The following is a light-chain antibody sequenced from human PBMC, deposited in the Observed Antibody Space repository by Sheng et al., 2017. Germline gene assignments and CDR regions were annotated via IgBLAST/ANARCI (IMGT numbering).Light chain of an antibody. CDR2: AVN. J-gene: IGLJ1*01. Sequence: QSALTQPASVSGSPGQSITISCTGTSSDIGGYNYVSWYQQHPGNAPQLMIYAVNNRPSGVSNRFSGSKSGNTASLTISGLQAEDEADYYCSSYRSNSTYVFGTGTRVTVL. V-gene: IGLV2-14*03. CDR3: SSYRSNSTYV. CDR1: SSDIGGYNY.